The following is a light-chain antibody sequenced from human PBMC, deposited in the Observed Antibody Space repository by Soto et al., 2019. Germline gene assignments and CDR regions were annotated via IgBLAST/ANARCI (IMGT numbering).Light chain of an antibody. CDR1: QSVSSN. CDR2: GAS. V-gene: IGKV3-15*01. J-gene: IGKJ1*01. CDR3: QQYNNWPGT. Sequence: EIVMTQSPATLSVSPGERATLSCRASQSVSSNLAWYQQKPSQAPRLLIYGASTRATGIPARFSGSGSGTEFTRTISSLQSEDFAVYYCQQYNNWPGTFGQGTKVEIK.